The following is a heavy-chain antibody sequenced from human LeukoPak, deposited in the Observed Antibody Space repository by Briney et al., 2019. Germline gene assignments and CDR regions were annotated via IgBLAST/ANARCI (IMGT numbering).Heavy chain of an antibody. Sequence: GRSLRLSCAASGFTFSSYAMHWVRQAPGKGLEWVAVISSDGSNKYYADSVKGRFTISRDNSKNTLYLQMNSLRAEDTAVYYCAREETVRGYSGYDYGGYFDYWGQGTLVTVSS. CDR3: AREETVRGYSGYDYGGYFDY. CDR1: GFTFSSYA. CDR2: ISSDGSNK. J-gene: IGHJ4*02. V-gene: IGHV3-30-3*01. D-gene: IGHD5-12*01.